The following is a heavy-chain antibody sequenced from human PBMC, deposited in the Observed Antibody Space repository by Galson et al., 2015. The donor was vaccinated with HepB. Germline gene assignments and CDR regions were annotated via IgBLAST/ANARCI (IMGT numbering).Heavy chain of an antibody. J-gene: IGHJ3*02. CDR1: GFTLNIYD. D-gene: IGHD3-22*01. V-gene: IGHV3-23*01. Sequence: SLRLSCAASGFTLNIYDMIWVRQAPGKGLEWVSTIGYTGSYTFYAESVKGRFTISRDTSRNTLSLQMNSLRVEDTAVYYCAKGLTSGSPYRAFEMWGQGTMVTVSS. CDR2: IGYTGSYT. CDR3: AKGLTSGSPYRAFEM.